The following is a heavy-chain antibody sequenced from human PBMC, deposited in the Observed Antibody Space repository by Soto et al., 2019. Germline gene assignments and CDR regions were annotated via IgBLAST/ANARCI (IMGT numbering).Heavy chain of an antibody. CDR3: AKHSRQPNDGFDI. CDR1: GGSVSNYY. V-gene: IGHV4-4*09. D-gene: IGHD5-18*01. J-gene: IGHJ3*02. CDR2: MYTSATT. Sequence: PSETLSLTCTVSGGSVSNYYCSWVRQPPGKGLEWIGYMYTSATTYYNSSLKSRVTISVDVSKNQFSLVLNSVTAADTAVYYCAKHSRQPNDGFDIWSQGTMVTVSS.